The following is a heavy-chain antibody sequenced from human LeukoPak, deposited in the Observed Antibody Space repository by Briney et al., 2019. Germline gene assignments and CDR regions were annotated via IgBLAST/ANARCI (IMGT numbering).Heavy chain of an antibody. CDR1: GGSISSGSYY. CDR2: IYTSGST. V-gene: IGHV4-61*02. Sequence: SQTLSLTCTVSGGSISSGSYYWGWIREPAGKGLEWIGRIYTSGSTNYNPSLKSRVTISVDTSKNQISRKLSSVTASCAAVYYCAKGYFDYWGQGTLVTVSS. J-gene: IGHJ4*02. CDR3: AKGYFDY.